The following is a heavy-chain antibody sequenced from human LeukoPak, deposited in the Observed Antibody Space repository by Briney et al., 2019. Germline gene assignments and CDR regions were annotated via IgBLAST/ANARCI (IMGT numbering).Heavy chain of an antibody. V-gene: IGHV3-23*01. CDR3: AKEVAAVGIGAFDI. CDR2: ITGSGGST. J-gene: IGHJ3*02. D-gene: IGHD6-13*01. Sequence: GGSPRLSSAPSGFTPTSYAMRCVRPAPGEGLGWVSPITGSGGSTFYADSVKGRFTISRDNSKNTLYLQMNSLRAEDTAVYYCAKEVAAVGIGAFDIWGQGTMVTVSS. CDR1: GFTPTSYA.